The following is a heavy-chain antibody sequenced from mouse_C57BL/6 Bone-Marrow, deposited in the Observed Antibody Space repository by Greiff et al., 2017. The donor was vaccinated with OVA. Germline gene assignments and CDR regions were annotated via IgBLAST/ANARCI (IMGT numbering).Heavy chain of an antibody. J-gene: IGHJ1*03. CDR3: AMGFYYGSSFRYFDV. D-gene: IGHD1-1*01. CDR2: IYPRSGNT. Sequence: QVPLQQSGAELARPGASVKLSCTASGSTFTSYGISWVKQRTGQGLEWIGEIYPRSGNTYYNEKFKGKATLTADKSSSTAYMELRSLTSEDSAVYFCAMGFYYGSSFRYFDVWGTVTTVTVSS. CDR1: GSTFTSYG. V-gene: IGHV1-81*01.